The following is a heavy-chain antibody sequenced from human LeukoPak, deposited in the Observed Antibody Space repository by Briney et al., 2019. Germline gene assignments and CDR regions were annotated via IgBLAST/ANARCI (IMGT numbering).Heavy chain of an antibody. CDR3: ARADSSSWYWFDP. CDR2: MNPNSGNT. CDR1: GYTFTIYD. V-gene: IGHV1-8*01. D-gene: IGHD6-13*01. Sequence: ASVKVSCKASGYTFTIYDINWVRQATGQGLEWMGWMNPNSGNTGYAQKFQGRVTMTRNTSISTAYMELSSLRSEDTAVYYCARADSSSWYWFDPWGQGTLVTVSS. J-gene: IGHJ5*02.